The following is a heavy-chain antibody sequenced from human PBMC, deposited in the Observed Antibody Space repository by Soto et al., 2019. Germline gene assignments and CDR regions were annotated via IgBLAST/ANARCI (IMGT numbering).Heavy chain of an antibody. CDR3: AKRVNSGPGSQYFDY. V-gene: IGHV3-23*01. D-gene: IGHD3-10*01. CDR1: GFTFSSYS. CDR2: FRTSGDGGTT. J-gene: IGHJ4*02. Sequence: LRLSCAASGFTFSSYSMSWVRQAPGKGLEWVSGFRTSGDGGTTYYADSVKGRFTISRDNSKNMLFLQMNSLRAEDTAIYYCAKRVNSGPGSQYFDYWGQGTLVTVSS.